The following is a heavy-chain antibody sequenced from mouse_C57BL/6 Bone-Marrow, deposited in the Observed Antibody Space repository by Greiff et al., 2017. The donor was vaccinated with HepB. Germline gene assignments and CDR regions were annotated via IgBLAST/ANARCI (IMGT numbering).Heavy chain of an antibody. D-gene: IGHD2-5*01. V-gene: IGHV1-47*01. CDR2: FHPYNDDT. CDR3: ARNDYSNSFAY. J-gene: IGHJ3*01. CDR1: GYTFTTYP. Sequence: VQLQQSGAELVKPGASVKMSCKASGYTFTTYPIGWMKQNHGKGLEWIGNFHPYNDDTKYNEQFNGKATLTVDKTSSTVYLEISLLTSDASAVYYCARNDYSNSFAYWGQGTLVTVSA.